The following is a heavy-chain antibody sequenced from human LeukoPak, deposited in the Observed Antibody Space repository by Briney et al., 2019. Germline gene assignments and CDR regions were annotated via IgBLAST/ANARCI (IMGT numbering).Heavy chain of an antibody. V-gene: IGHV4-34*01. CDR3: ARSQAAADGYYYYYMDV. J-gene: IGHJ6*03. CDR1: GGSFSGYY. CDR2: INHSGST. Sequence: SETLSLTCAVYGGSFSGYYWSWIRQPPGKGLEWIGEINHSGSTNYNPSLKSRVTISVDTSKNQFSLKLSSVTAADTAVYCCARSQAAADGYYYYYMDVRGKGTTVTVSS. D-gene: IGHD6-13*01.